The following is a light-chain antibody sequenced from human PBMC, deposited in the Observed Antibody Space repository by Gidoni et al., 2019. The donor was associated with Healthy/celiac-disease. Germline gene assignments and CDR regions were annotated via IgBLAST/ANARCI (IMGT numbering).Light chain of an antibody. V-gene: IGKV3-11*01. CDR2: DAS. CDR3: QQRSNWGGVT. CDR1: QRVSSY. J-gene: IGKJ5*01. Sequence: EIVFTQSPATLSLSPGERATLSCRASQRVSSYLAWYQQKPGQAPRLLIYDASNRATGIPARFSGSGSGTDFTLTISSLEPEDFAVYYCQQRSNWGGVTFGQGTRLEIK.